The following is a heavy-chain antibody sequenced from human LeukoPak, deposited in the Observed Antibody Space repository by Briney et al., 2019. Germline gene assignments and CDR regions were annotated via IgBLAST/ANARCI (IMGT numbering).Heavy chain of an antibody. CDR3: ARVGLAYCGGDCYNGDFFDY. V-gene: IGHV1-8*01. D-gene: IGHD2-21*02. Sequence: ASVKVSCKASGYTFTSYDINWVRQATGQGLEWMGWMNPNSGNTGYAQKLQGRVTMTRNTSISTAYMELSSLRSEDTAVYYCARVGLAYCGGDCYNGDFFDYWGQGTLVTVSS. CDR1: GYTFTSYD. J-gene: IGHJ4*02. CDR2: MNPNSGNT.